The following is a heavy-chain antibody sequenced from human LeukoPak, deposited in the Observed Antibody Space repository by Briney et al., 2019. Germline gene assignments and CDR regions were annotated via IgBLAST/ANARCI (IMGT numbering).Heavy chain of an antibody. V-gene: IGHV3-7*04. Sequence: QPGGSLRLSCVASGFPFSSYWMTWVRQAPGKGLEWVANIKQDGSKKPYVHSVKGRFTISRDNAKNSLYLQMNSLRAEDTAIYYCTRVGYIDEGIDYWGQGTLVTVSS. CDR3: TRVGYIDEGIDY. CDR1: GFPFSSYW. J-gene: IGHJ4*02. CDR2: IKQDGSKK. D-gene: IGHD5-24*01.